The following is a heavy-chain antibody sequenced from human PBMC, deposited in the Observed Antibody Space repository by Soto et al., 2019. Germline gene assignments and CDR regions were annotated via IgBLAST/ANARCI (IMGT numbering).Heavy chain of an antibody. V-gene: IGHV3-33*01. CDR3: ARDGKYGYSIDY. CDR2: IWYDGSNK. CDR1: GFTFSSYG. D-gene: IGHD6-13*01. Sequence: QVQLVESGGGVVQPGRSLRLSCAASGFTFSSYGMHWVRQAPGKGLEWVAVIWYDGSNKYYADYVKGRFTISRDNSKNALYLQMNSLRADDTAVYYCARDGKYGYSIDYWGQGTLVTASS. J-gene: IGHJ4*02.